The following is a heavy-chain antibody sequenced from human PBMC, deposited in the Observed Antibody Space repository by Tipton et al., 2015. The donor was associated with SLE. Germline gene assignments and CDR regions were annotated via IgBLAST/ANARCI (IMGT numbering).Heavy chain of an antibody. CDR3: ARGHYYYGSGSYLNWFDP. J-gene: IGHJ5*02. CDR2: IFYSGST. CDR1: GGSISSHY. V-gene: IGHV4-59*11. D-gene: IGHD3-10*01. Sequence: TLSLTCTVSGGSISSHYWSWIRQPPGKGLEWIGSIFYSGSTYYNPSLKSRVTISVDTSKNQFSLKLSSVTAADTAVYYCARGHYYYGSGSYLNWFDPWGQGTLVTVSS.